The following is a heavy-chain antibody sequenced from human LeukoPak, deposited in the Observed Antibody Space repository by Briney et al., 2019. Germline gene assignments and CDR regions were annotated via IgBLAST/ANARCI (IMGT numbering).Heavy chain of an antibody. Sequence: GASVKVSCKASGYTSTSYGISWVRQAPGQGLEWMGWMSAYNGNTNYAQKLQGRVTMTTDTSTSTAYMELRSVRSDDTAVYYCARDYDFWSGYYGDDAFDIWGQGTMVTVSS. CDR2: MSAYNGNT. J-gene: IGHJ3*02. D-gene: IGHD3-3*01. CDR3: ARDYDFWSGYYGDDAFDI. V-gene: IGHV1-18*01. CDR1: GYTSTSYG.